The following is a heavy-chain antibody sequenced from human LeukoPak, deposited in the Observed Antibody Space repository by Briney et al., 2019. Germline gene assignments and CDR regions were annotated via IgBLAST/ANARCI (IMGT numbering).Heavy chain of an antibody. CDR1: GGSFSSYA. Sequence: SVKVSCKASGGSFSSYAISWVRQAPGQGLDWMGGIIPIFGTTDYAQKFQGRVTITADESTSTAYKELSSLRSEDTAVYYCARAHCSGGSCPFSNWFDPWGQGTLVTVSS. D-gene: IGHD2-15*01. CDR3: ARAHCSGGSCPFSNWFDP. J-gene: IGHJ5*02. V-gene: IGHV1-69*01. CDR2: IIPIFGTT.